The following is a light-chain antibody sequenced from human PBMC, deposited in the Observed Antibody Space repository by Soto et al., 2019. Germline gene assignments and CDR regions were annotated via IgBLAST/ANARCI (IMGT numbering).Light chain of an antibody. CDR2: KAS. V-gene: IGKV1-5*03. CDR1: QSISSW. Sequence: DIQMTQSPSTLSASVGDRVTITCRASQSISSWLAWYQQKPGKAPKLLIYKASSLESGVPSRFSGSGSGTEFTLTISSLQPDDFATYYCQQYNTLFGPGTKVDIK. J-gene: IGKJ3*01. CDR3: QQYNTL.